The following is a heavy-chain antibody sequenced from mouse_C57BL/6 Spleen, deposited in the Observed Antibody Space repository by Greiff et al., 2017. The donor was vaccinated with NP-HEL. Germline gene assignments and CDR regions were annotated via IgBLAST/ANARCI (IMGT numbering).Heavy chain of an antibody. Sequence: EVKLQESGPGLVKPSQSLSLTCTVTGYSITSGYGWNWIRQFPGNKLEWMGYISYSGSTNYKPSLKSRTSITRDTSKNQFFLQLNSVTTEDTATYYCARTARIKYWGQGTTLTVSS. J-gene: IGHJ2*01. V-gene: IGHV3-2*02. CDR1: GYSITSGYG. CDR3: ARTARIKY. D-gene: IGHD1-2*01. CDR2: ISYSGST.